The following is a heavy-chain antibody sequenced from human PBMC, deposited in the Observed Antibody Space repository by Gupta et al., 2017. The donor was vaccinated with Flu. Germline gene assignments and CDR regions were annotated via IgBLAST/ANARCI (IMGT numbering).Heavy chain of an antibody. D-gene: IGHD3-16*01. CDR1: GFTFSTFW. V-gene: IGHV3-7*01. CDR2: IKQDGSEK. J-gene: IGHJ4*02. CDR3: ARVVGGGWDY. Sequence: EVQLVESGGGLVQPGGSLRLSCAASGFTFSTFWMSWVRQAPGKGLEWVANIKQDGSEKHYVDSLKGRFTISRDTAKNSFYLQMNSLKAEDTAVYYCARVVGGGWDYWGQGTLVTVSP.